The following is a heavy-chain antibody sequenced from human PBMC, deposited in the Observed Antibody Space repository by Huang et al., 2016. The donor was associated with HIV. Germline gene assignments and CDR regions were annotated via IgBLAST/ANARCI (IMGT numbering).Heavy chain of an antibody. D-gene: IGHD1-1*01. CDR1: GGTFSSYA. Sequence: QVQLVQSGAEVKKPGSSVRVSCAASGGTFSSYAINWVRQAPGQGLAWMGGIIPSVGTPNYAQKFQGRVTITADESTSTAYMELSSLRSDDTAVYYCARDRKYDNAWYWFDPWGQGTLVTVSS. CDR2: IIPSVGTP. J-gene: IGHJ5*02. CDR3: ARDRKYDNAWYWFDP. V-gene: IGHV1-69*01.